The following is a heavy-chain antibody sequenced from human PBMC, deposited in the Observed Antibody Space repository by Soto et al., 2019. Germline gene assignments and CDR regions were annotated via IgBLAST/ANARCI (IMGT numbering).Heavy chain of an antibody. J-gene: IGHJ6*02. D-gene: IGHD3-9*01. CDR2: IYYSGST. V-gene: IGHV4-30-4*01. CDR3: ARDVRILRYFDWFKYGMDV. CDR1: GGSISSGDYY. Sequence: SETLSLTCTVSGGSISSGDYYWSWIRQPPGKGLEWIGYIYYSGSTYYNPSLKSRVTISVDTSKNQFSLKLSSVTAADTAVYYCARDVRILRYFDWFKYGMDVWGQGTTVTVSS.